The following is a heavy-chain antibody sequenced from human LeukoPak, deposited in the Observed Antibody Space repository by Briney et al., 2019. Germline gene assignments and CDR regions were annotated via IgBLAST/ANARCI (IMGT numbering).Heavy chain of an antibody. CDR3: AGDYGGNARAKSWFDP. CDR2: IYYSGST. D-gene: IGHD4-23*01. CDR1: GGXISSYY. J-gene: IGHJ5*02. Sequence: SETLSLTCTVSGGXISSYYCSWIRQPPGKGLEWIVYIYYSGSTNYNPSLKSRVTISVDTSKNQFSLKLSSVTAADTAVYYCAGDYGGNARAKSWFDPWGQGTLVTVSS. V-gene: IGHV4-59*01.